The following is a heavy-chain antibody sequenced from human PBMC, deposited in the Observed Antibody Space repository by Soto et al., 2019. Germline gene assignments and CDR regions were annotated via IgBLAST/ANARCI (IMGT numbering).Heavy chain of an antibody. J-gene: IGHJ4*02. Sequence: ESGGGLVQPGGSLRLSCSASGFSFSHYAMHWVRQAPGKGLEYVSEISSNGGNTYYADSVKGRFTISRDNSKNTLYLQMSSRRAEDTAVYYCVKVWGGYYFDYWGQGTLVTVSS. CDR3: VKVWGGYYFDY. CDR1: GFSFSHYA. V-gene: IGHV3-64D*08. CDR2: ISSNGGNT. D-gene: IGHD7-27*01.